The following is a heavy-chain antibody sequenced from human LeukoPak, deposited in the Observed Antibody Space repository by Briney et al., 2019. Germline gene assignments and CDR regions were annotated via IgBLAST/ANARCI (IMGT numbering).Heavy chain of an antibody. V-gene: IGHV4-39*01. CDR2: ISYGVTT. J-gene: IGHJ4*02. CDR1: GGPISTNSSY. D-gene: IGHD1-26*01. Sequence: SDTQSLTCTVSGGPISTNSSYWAWICQPPGKGRGRIGSISYGVTTYYNPSLKSRVTISIDTSKNQFSLKLSSVTAADTAVYYCARHHRGASIYYDYWGQGTLVTVSS. CDR3: ARHHRGASIYYDY.